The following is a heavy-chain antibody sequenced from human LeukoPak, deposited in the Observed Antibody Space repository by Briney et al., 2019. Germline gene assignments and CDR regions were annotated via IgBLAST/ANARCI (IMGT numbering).Heavy chain of an antibody. Sequence: ASVKVSCKASGYTFTGYYMHWVRQAPGQGLEWMGGIIPIFGTANYAQKFQGRVTITADKSTSTAYMELSSLRSEDTAVYYCARVMAGTGDYWGQGTLVTVSS. CDR2: IIPIFGTA. CDR3: ARVMAGTGDY. D-gene: IGHD6-19*01. CDR1: GYTFTGYY. V-gene: IGHV1-69*06. J-gene: IGHJ4*02.